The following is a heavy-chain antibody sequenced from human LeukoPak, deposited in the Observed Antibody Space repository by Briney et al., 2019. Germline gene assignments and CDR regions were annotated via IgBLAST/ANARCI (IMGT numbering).Heavy chain of an antibody. D-gene: IGHD3-22*01. CDR3: ARHWSYYYDSSGFDY. CDR1: GGSISSYY. CDR2: IYYSGST. J-gene: IGHJ4*02. V-gene: IGHV4-59*08. Sequence: SETLSLTCTVSGGSISSYYWSWIRQPPGKGLEWIGYIYYSGSTNYNPSLKSRVTISVDTSKNQFSLKLSSVTAADTAVYYCARHWSYYYDSSGFDYWGQGTLVTVSS.